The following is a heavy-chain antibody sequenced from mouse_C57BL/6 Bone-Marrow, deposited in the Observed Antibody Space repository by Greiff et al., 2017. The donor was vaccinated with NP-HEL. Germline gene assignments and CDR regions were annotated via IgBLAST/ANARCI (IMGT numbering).Heavy chain of an antibody. CDR3: ARRGASAMDY. CDR1: GFTFSSYG. J-gene: IGHJ4*01. CDR2: ISSGGSYT. V-gene: IGHV5-6*01. Sequence: EVHLVESGGDLVKPGGSLKLSCAASGFTFSSYGMPWVRQTPDKRLEWVATISSGGSYTYYPDSVKGRFTISRDNANNTLYLQMSSLKSEDTAMYYCARRGASAMDYWGQGTSGTVSS.